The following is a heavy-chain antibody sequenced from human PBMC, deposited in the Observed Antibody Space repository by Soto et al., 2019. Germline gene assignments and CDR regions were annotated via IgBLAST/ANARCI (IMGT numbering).Heavy chain of an antibody. V-gene: IGHV4-34*01. CDR2: INHSGST. CDR3: ARERFPRRYYEY. CDR1: GGSFSGYC. J-gene: IGHJ4*01. Sequence: PAETLSLTCAVYGGSFSGYCWSWIRQPPGKGLEWIGEINHSGSTNYNPSLKSRVTISVDTSKNQFSLKLSSVTAADTAVYYCARERFPRRYYEYWGNGNMLIGSS. D-gene: IGHD3-10*01.